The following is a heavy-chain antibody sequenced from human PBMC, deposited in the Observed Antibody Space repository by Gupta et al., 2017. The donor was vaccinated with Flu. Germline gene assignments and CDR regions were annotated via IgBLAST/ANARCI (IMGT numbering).Heavy chain of an antibody. V-gene: IGHV4-31*03. D-gene: IGHD2-2*02. Sequence: QVQLQESGPGLLKPSQTLSLTCTVSGGSISSAGYYWSWIRQHPGKGREWIGHIYYTGNTYYNPSLKSRITMSVDTSRNQFSLKLHSVTAADTAVYSCARGGDPDYCSSTSCYKDGERYYYYMDVWGKGTTVTVSS. J-gene: IGHJ6*03. CDR3: ARGGDPDYCSSTSCYKDGERYYYYMDV. CDR2: IYYTGNT. CDR1: GGSISSAGYY.